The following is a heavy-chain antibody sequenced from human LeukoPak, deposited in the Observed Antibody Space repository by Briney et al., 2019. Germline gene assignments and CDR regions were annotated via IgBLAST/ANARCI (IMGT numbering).Heavy chain of an antibody. CDR2: ISAYNGNT. V-gene: IGHV1-18*04. Sequence: GASVKVSCKASGYTFTGYYMHWVRQAPGQGLEWMGWISAYNGNTNYAQKLQGRVTMTTDTSTSTAYMELRSLRSDDTAVYYCARDTLFLEWLLFHYYGMDVWGQGTTVTVSS. CDR1: GYTFTGYY. CDR3: ARDTLFLEWLLFHYYGMDV. J-gene: IGHJ6*02. D-gene: IGHD3-3*01.